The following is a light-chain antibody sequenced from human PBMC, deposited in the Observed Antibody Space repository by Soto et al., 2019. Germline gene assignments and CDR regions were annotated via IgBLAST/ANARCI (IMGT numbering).Light chain of an antibody. CDR1: SSDVGGYNF. V-gene: IGLV2-14*01. CDR2: EVS. Sequence: QSVRTQPASVSGSPGQAIAISCTGTSSDVGGYNFVSWYQQHPGKAPKLMIHEVSNRPSGVSDRFSGSKSGNTASLTISGLQADDEADYYCSSHTSSNTRVFGTGTKVTVL. J-gene: IGLJ1*01. CDR3: SSHTSSNTRV.